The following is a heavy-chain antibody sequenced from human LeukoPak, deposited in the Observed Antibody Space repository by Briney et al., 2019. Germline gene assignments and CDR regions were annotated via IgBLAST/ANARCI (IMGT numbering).Heavy chain of an antibody. Sequence: GRSLRLSCAASGFTFSDYGMHWVRQAPGKGLEWVSSISSSSSYIYYADSVKGRFTISRDNAKNSLYLQMNSLRAEDTAVYYCARDGIAVAGHRNVFDYWGQGTLVTVSS. D-gene: IGHD6-19*01. CDR2: ISSSSSYI. V-gene: IGHV3-21*01. CDR3: ARDGIAVAGHRNVFDY. J-gene: IGHJ4*02. CDR1: GFTFSDYG.